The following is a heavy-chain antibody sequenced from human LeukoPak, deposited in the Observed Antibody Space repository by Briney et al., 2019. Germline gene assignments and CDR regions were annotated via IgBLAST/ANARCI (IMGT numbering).Heavy chain of an antibody. V-gene: IGHV3-66*02. J-gene: IGHJ4*02. Sequence: GGSLRLSCAASGFTVSSNYMTWVRQAPGKGLEWASVIYSGGSTYYADSVKGRFTISRDNSKNTLYLQMNSLRAEDTAVYYYASTVSGFGELNYWGQGTLATVSS. CDR3: ASTVSGFGELNY. CDR1: GFTVSSNY. CDR2: IYSGGST. D-gene: IGHD3-10*01.